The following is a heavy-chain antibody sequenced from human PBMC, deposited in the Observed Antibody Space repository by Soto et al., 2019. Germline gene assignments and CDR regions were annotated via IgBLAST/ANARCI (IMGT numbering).Heavy chain of an antibody. V-gene: IGHV3-48*01. J-gene: IGHJ6*02. CDR1: GFTFSSYS. CDR3: ATGGTVSYYYYGMDV. Sequence: PGGSLRLSCAASGFTFSSYSMNWVRQAPGKGLEWVSYISSSSSTTYYADSVKGRFTISRDNSKNTLYLQMNSLRAEDTAVYYCATGGTVSYYYYGMDVWGQGTTVPVSS. D-gene: IGHD3-16*01. CDR2: ISSSSSTT.